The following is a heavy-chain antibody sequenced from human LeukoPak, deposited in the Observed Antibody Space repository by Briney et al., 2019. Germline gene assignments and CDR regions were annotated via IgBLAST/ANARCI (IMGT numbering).Heavy chain of an antibody. Sequence: GGSLRLSCAASGFTLSTYAMSWVRQAPGKALEWVSAISSGGAVTYYADSVKGRFIVSRDNAKNTLYLHMNSLRAEDTAVYYSAKKGQSYYFDYWGQRTLVTVSS. CDR2: ISSGGAVT. J-gene: IGHJ4*02. CDR3: AKKGQSYYFDY. V-gene: IGHV3-23*01. CDR1: GFTLSTYA.